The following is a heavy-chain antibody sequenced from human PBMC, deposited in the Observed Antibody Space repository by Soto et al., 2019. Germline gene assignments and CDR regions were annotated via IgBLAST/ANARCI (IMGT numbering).Heavy chain of an antibody. J-gene: IGHJ3*02. Sequence: PGGSLSLSCAASGFTFDDYAMHWVRQAPGKGLEWVSGISWNSGSIGYADSVKGRFTISRDNAKNSLYLQMNSLRAEDTALYYCAKDIAVAGTEDGAAFDIWGQGTMVTVSS. CDR2: ISWNSGSI. D-gene: IGHD6-19*01. CDR3: AKDIAVAGTEDGAAFDI. V-gene: IGHV3-9*01. CDR1: GFTFDDYA.